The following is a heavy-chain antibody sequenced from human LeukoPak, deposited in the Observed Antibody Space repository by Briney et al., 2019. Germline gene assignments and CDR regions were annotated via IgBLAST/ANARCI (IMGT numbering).Heavy chain of an antibody. Sequence: GGSLSLSCAASGFTFRSSNLNWVRQAPGKGLEWVSSISSSSSYFFYADSVKGRFTISRDNAKNLLYLQMNSLRVEDTAVYYCARYSGTYRDLLGQGTLVTVSS. J-gene: IGHJ5*02. CDR3: ARYSGTYRDL. CDR1: GFTFRSSN. V-gene: IGHV3-21*01. D-gene: IGHD1-26*01. CDR2: ISSSSSYF.